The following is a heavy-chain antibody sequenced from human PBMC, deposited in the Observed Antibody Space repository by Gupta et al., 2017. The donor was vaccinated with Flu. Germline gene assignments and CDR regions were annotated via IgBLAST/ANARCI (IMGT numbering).Heavy chain of an antibody. CDR1: TGYY. CDR2: INPNSGVT. D-gene: IGHD3-16*01. Sequence: TGYYIHWVRQAPGQGLEWMGRINPNSGVTNYAQKFQGRVTMTTHTSITTAYMELSSLRSDDTAVYYCARRLPSMLQGGIDYWGQGTLVTVSS. CDR3: ARRLPSMLQGGIDY. V-gene: IGHV1-2*06. J-gene: IGHJ4*02.